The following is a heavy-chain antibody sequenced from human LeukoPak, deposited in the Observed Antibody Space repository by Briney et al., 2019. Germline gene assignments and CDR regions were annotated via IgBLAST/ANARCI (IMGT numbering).Heavy chain of an antibody. CDR1: GGTFSSYA. CDR2: IIPIFGTA. D-gene: IGHD5-12*01. CDR3: AREDIVARYFDY. V-gene: IGHV1-69*05. J-gene: IGHJ4*02. Sequence: LVKVSCKASGGTFSSYAISWVRQAPGQGLEWMGRIIPIFGTANYAQKFQGRVTITTDESTSTAYMELSSLRSEDTAVYYCAREDIVARYFDYWGQGTLVTVSS.